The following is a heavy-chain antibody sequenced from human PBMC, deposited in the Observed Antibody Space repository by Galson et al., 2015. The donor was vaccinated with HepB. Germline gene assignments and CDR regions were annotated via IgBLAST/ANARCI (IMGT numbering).Heavy chain of an antibody. CDR2: IRSKANSYAT. J-gene: IGHJ6*02. CDR3: TRLFDWLLYVGDDYYYYGMDV. V-gene: IGHV3-73*01. D-gene: IGHD3-9*01. Sequence: SLRLSCAASGFTFSGSAMHWVRQASGKGLEWVGRIRSKANSYATAYAASVKGRFTISRDDSKNTAYLQMNSLKTEDTAVYYCTRLFDWLLYVGDDYYYYGMDVWGQGTTVTVSS. CDR1: GFTFSGSA.